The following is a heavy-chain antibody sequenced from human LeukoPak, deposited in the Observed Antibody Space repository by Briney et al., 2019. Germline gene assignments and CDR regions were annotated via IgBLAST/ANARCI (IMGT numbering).Heavy chain of an antibody. Sequence: GGSLRLSRAASGFTFSNYAMTWVRQAPGKGPEWVSGITSGGSTYYADSVKGRFTISRDNSKNTVYLQMNNLRGEDTAVYYCATKGGYCGGGNCYGGPSDYWGQGSLVTVSS. D-gene: IGHD2-15*01. V-gene: IGHV3-23*01. CDR2: ITSGGST. CDR3: ATKGGYCGGGNCYGGPSDY. J-gene: IGHJ4*02. CDR1: GFTFSNYA.